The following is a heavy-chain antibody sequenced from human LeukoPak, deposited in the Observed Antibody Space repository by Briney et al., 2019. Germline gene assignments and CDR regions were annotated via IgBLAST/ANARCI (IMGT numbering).Heavy chain of an antibody. CDR3: AKAPVTTCRGAYCYPFDY. J-gene: IGHJ4*02. D-gene: IGHD2-21*01. V-gene: IGHV3-30*04. CDR1: GFTFSSYS. CDR2: ISYDGSNK. Sequence: GGSLRLSCAASGFTFSSYSMHWVRQAPGKGLEWVAVISYDGSNKYYADSVKGRFTISRDNSKNTLYLQMNSLRAEDAAVYYCAKAPVTTCRGAYCYPFDYWGQGTLVTVSS.